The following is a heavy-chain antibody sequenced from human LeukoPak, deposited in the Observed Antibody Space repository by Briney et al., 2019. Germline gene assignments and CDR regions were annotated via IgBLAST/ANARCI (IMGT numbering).Heavy chain of an antibody. V-gene: IGHV3-30-3*01. CDR2: ISYDGSNK. D-gene: IGHD3-22*01. CDR3: ARTRYDSSGYSFDY. J-gene: IGHJ4*02. CDR1: GFTFSSYA. Sequence: PGGSLRLSCAASGFTFSSYAMHWVRQAPGKGLEWVAVISYDGSNKYYADSVKGRFTISRDNAKNSLYLQMNSLRAEDTAVYYCARTRYDSSGYSFDYWGQGTLVTVSS.